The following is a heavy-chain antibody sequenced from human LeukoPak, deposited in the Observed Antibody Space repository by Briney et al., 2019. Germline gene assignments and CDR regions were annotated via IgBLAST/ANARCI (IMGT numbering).Heavy chain of an antibody. Sequence: KPSETLSLTCAVYGGSFSGYYWRWIRQPPGKGLEWIGEINHSGSTNYNPSLKSRVTISVDTSKNQFSLKLSSVTAADTAVYYCARGARGIAARRNNWFDPWGQGTLVTVSS. CDR1: GGSFSGYY. CDR3: ARGARGIAARRNNWFDP. J-gene: IGHJ5*02. D-gene: IGHD6-6*01. CDR2: INHSGST. V-gene: IGHV4-34*01.